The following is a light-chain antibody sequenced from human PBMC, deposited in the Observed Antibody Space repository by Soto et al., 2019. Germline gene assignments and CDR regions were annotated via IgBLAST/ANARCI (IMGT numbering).Light chain of an antibody. CDR3: SSYTTSSAHYV. Sequence: QSALTQPASVSGSPGQSITISCTGTGSDVGGFNYVSWYQHHPGKAPKLIIFEVSNRPSGVSSRFSGSKSGNSASLTISGLQAEDEADYFCSSYTTSSAHYVFGTGTKVTV. CDR1: GSDVGGFNY. CDR2: EVS. J-gene: IGLJ1*01. V-gene: IGLV2-14*01.